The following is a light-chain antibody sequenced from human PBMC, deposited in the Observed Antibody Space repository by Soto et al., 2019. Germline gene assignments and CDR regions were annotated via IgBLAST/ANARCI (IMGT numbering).Light chain of an antibody. CDR3: NSYTSSSTYV. V-gene: IGLV2-14*03. CDR2: DVS. Sequence: QSVLTQPASVSGCPGQSITISCTGTSSDIGAYNYVSWYQHHPGKAPKFIIYDVSNRPSGVSDRFSGSKSGNTASLTISRLQAEDEADYYCNSYTSSSTYVFGTGTKVTVL. J-gene: IGLJ1*01. CDR1: SSDIGAYNY.